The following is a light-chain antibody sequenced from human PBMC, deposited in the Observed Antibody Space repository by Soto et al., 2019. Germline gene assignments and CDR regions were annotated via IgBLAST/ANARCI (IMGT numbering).Light chain of an antibody. Sequence: DIQMTQSPSSLSASVGDRVTITCRASQTISSYLNWYQQKPGKAPKLLISAASSLQSGVPSRFSGSGSGADFALTVTNLQPADFATYYCQQSYRTPTFGQGTRLEIK. CDR1: QTISSY. CDR3: QQSYRTPT. J-gene: IGKJ5*01. CDR2: AAS. V-gene: IGKV1-39*01.